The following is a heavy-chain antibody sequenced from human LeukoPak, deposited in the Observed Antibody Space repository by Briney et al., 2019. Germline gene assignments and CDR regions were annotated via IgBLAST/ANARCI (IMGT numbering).Heavy chain of an antibody. CDR3: ARGPDTAMPDYMDV. D-gene: IGHD5-18*01. V-gene: IGHV3-20*04. CDR1: GFTFDDYG. CDR2: LNWNGGST. J-gene: IGHJ6*03. Sequence: RSGGSLRLSCAASGFTFDDYGMSWVRQAPGKGPEWVSGLNWNGGSTGYADSVKGRFTISRDNAKNSLYLQMNSLRAEDTALYYCARGPDTAMPDYMDVWGNGTPVTISS.